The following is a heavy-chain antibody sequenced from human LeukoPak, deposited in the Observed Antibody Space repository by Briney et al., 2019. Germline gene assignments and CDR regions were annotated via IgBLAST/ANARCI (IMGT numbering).Heavy chain of an antibody. J-gene: IGHJ5*02. Sequence: GGSLRLSCTLSGFTLSNYAMACVPDAPGGGVECVSTIVASFSGTFYVHAVKGHFAVSRNNSKNTLYLQMNSVRVDDGAMYCCAKGKAGGLLDCFDPWGPGTLVTVSS. CDR1: GFTLSNYA. D-gene: IGHD2-15*01. CDR2: IVASFSGT. CDR3: AKGKAGGLLDCFDP. V-gene: IGHV3-23*01.